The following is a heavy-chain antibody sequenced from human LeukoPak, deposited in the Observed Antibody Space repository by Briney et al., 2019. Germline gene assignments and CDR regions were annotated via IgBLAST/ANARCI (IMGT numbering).Heavy chain of an antibody. Sequence: PGGSLRLSCAASGFTFSSYAMSWVRQAPGKGLEWVSAISGSGGSTYYADSVKGRFTISRDNSKNTLYLQTNSLRAEDTAVYYCAKVWTTVVTPVGHFDYWGQGTLVTVSS. J-gene: IGHJ4*02. CDR1: GFTFSSYA. CDR2: ISGSGGST. CDR3: AKVWTTVVTPVGHFDY. D-gene: IGHD4-23*01. V-gene: IGHV3-23*01.